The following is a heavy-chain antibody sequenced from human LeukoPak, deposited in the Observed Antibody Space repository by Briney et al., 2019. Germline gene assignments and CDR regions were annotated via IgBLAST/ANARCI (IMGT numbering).Heavy chain of an antibody. V-gene: IGHV4-30-4*07. J-gene: IGHJ6*03. CDR2: IYYSGTT. CDR3: ARVRGVPYYHYYMDV. D-gene: IGHD3-10*01. CDR1: GGSSSSGGYS. Sequence: SQTVSLTCAVSGGSSSSGGYSWSWIRQPPGKGLEWIGYIYYSGTTYYNPSLKSRVTISVDTSKNQFSLKLTSVTAADTAVYYCARVRGVPYYHYYMDVWGKGTTVTVSS.